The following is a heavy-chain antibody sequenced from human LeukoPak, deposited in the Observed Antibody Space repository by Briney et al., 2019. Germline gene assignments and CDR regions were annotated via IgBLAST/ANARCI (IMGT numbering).Heavy chain of an antibody. D-gene: IGHD3-3*01. V-gene: IGHV4-59*01. CDR2: IYYSGST. J-gene: IGHJ6*02. CDR3: ASSYSDFWSGYWGYYYGMDV. CDR1: GGSISSYY. Sequence: SETLSLTCTVSGGSISSYYWSWIRQPPGKGLEWIGYIYYSGSTDYNPSLKSRVTISVDTSKSQFSLKLSSVTAADTAVYYCASSYSDFWSGYWGYYYGMDVWGQGTTVTVSS.